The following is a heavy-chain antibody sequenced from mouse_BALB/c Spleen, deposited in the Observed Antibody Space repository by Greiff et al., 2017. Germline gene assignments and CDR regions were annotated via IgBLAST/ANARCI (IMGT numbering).Heavy chain of an antibody. D-gene: IGHD2-1*01. V-gene: IGHV1-63*02. Sequence: QVQLQQSGAELVRPGTSVKISCKASGYTFTNYWLGWVKQRPGHGLEWIGDIYPGGGYTNYNEKFKGKATLTADTSSSTAYMQLSSLTAEDSAVYFCARGNYGYAMDYWGQGTSVTVSS. CDR1: GYTFTNYW. CDR2: IYPGGGYT. CDR3: ARGNYGYAMDY. J-gene: IGHJ4*01.